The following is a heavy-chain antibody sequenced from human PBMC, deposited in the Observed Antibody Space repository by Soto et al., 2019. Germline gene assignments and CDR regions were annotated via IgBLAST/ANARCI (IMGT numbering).Heavy chain of an antibody. CDR1: GGTFSSYA. D-gene: IGHD3-22*01. Sequence: VKVSCKASGGTFSSYAISWVRQAPGQGLEWMGGIIPIFGTANYAQKFQGRVTITADESTSTAYMELSSLRSEDTAVYYCAREGYYYDSSGYYASDYWGQGTLVTVSS. J-gene: IGHJ4*02. CDR2: IIPIFGTA. V-gene: IGHV1-69*01. CDR3: AREGYYYDSSGYYASDY.